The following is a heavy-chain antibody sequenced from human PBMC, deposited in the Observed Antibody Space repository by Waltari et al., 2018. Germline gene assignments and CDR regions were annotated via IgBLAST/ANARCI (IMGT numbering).Heavy chain of an antibody. CDR1: GFPFSDYD. CDR3: ARDLDGDSNLDY. D-gene: IGHD2-21*02. CDR2: SRNKTRNYIT. V-gene: IGHV3-72*01. J-gene: IGHJ4*02. Sequence: EVQLVESGGGLVQAGGSLRLSCAASGFPFSDYDMDWVRQAPEKGLEWVGRSRNKTRNYITEYAASVKGRFNIFRDDSENSLYLQMSSLKIEDTATYYCARDLDGDSNLDYWGRGTLVAVSS.